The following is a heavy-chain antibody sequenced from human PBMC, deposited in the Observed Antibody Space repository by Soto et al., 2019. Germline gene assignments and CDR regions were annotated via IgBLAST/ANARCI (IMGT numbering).Heavy chain of an antibody. CDR2: IYTGGST. CDR3: ARGYGDY. D-gene: IGHD4-17*01. J-gene: IGHJ4*02. Sequence: EVQLVESGGGLVQPGGSLRLSCAAAGFTVSNYYMSWVRQAPGKGLEWVSVIYTGGSTSYADSVKGRFTISRDNSKNTVYLQINSLRAEDTAVYYCARGYGDYWGQGILVTVSS. V-gene: IGHV3-66*01. CDR1: GFTVSNYY.